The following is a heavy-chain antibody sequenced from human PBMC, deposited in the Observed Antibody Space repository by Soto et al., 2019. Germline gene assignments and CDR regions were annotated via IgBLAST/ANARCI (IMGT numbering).Heavy chain of an antibody. CDR1: GFTFNSYS. J-gene: IGHJ3*01. Sequence: PGGSLRLSCAASGFTFNSYSVNWVRQAPGKGLEWVASISSGSVYTDFADSVKGRFTISRDDVTNSVSLQMDSLRVEDTGIYYCARYDAFKAFDLWGQGTMVTVSS. V-gene: IGHV3-21*01. D-gene: IGHD1-1*01. CDR3: ARYDAFKAFDL. CDR2: ISSGSVYT.